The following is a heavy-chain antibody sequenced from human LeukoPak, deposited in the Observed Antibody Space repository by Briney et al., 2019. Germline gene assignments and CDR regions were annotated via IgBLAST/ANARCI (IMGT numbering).Heavy chain of an antibody. CDR2: IYPGDSEA. CDR3: ARCRSGLGFDALDV. CDR1: GYKLSNYW. D-gene: IGHD6-19*01. J-gene: IGHJ3*01. Sequence: PGESLQISCEASGYKLSNYWIAWVRQVPGKGLEWMAIIYPGDSEARYSPSFQGQVTISADKSTKSAYLQWSSLKASDTAMYYCARCRSGLGFDALDVWGQGTMVIVSS. V-gene: IGHV5-51*01.